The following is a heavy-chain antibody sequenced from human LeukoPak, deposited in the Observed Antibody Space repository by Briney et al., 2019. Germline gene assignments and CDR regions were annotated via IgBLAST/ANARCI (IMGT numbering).Heavy chain of an antibody. CDR3: ARDLWFGNNWFDP. CDR1: GYTFTSYA. V-gene: IGHV1-3*01. Sequence: ASVKVSCKASGYTFTSYAMHWVRQAPGQRLEWMGWINAGYGNTKYSQKFQGRVTITRDTSASTAYMELSSLRSEDTAVYYCARDLWFGNNWFDPWGQGTLVTVSS. CDR2: INAGYGNT. D-gene: IGHD3-10*01. J-gene: IGHJ5*02.